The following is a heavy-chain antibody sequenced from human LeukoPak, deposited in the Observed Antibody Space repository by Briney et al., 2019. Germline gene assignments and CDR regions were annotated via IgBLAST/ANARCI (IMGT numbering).Heavy chain of an antibody. CDR2: INHSGST. J-gene: IGHJ4*02. Sequence: SETLSLTCADYGGSFSGYYWSWIRQPPGKGLEWIGEINHSGSTNYNPSLKSRVTISVDTSKNQFSLKLSSVTAADTAVYYCARGVTTVTTVFDYWGQGTLVTVSS. CDR1: GGSFSGYY. D-gene: IGHD4-17*01. CDR3: ARGVTTVTTVFDY. V-gene: IGHV4-34*01.